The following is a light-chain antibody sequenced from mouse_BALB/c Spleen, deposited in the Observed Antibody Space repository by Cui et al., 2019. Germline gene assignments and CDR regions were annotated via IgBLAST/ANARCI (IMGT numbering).Light chain of an antibody. Sequence: DIQMTQSPASLSVPVGETVTITCRASENIYSNLAWYQQKQGKSPQLLVYAATNLADGVPSRFSGSGSGTQYSLKINSLQSEDFWSYYCQHFWGTPFTFGSGTKLEIK. V-gene: IGKV12-46*01. J-gene: IGKJ4*01. CDR2: AAT. CDR3: QHFWGTPFT. CDR1: ENIYSN.